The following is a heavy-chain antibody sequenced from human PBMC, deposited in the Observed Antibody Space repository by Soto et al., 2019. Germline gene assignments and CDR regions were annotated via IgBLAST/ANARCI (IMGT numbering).Heavy chain of an antibody. V-gene: IGHV3-23*01. CDR1: GFTFSSYA. CDR2: ISGSGGST. CDR3: AKDEEALRYFSPGRYFDY. J-gene: IGHJ4*02. D-gene: IGHD3-9*01. Sequence: EVQLLESGGGLVQPGGSLRLSCAASGFTFSSYAMSWVRQAPGKGLEWVSAISGSGGSTYYPDSVKGRFTISRDNSKNTLYLKMNSLRAEDTAVYYCAKDEEALRYFSPGRYFDYWGQGTLVTVSS.